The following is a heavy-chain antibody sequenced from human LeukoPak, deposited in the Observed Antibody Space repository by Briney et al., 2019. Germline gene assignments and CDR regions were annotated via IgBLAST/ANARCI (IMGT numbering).Heavy chain of an antibody. CDR1: GYPFTTSW. Sequence: GESLKISCRTSGYPFTTSWIGWVRRMPGKGVELMGIIYPGDSETRYSPSFQGQVTFSVDTSTTTPSLQCSSLKASDTAIYYCARHRERTMARRAFDSWGQGTLVTVSS. J-gene: IGHJ4*02. V-gene: IGHV5-51*01. D-gene: IGHD3-10*01. CDR2: IYPGDSET. CDR3: ARHRERTMARRAFDS.